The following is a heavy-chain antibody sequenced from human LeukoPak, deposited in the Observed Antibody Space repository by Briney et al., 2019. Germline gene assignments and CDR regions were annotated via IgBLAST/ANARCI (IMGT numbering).Heavy chain of an antibody. D-gene: IGHD6-13*01. Sequence: GGSLRLSCAASGFTFSSYSMNWVRQAPGKGLEWVSSISSSSSYIYYADSVKGRFTISRDNSKNTLYLQMNSLRAGDTAVYYCAKDIGDSSSWLDYWGQGTLVTVSS. V-gene: IGHV3-21*01. CDR2: ISSSSSYI. CDR1: GFTFSSYS. J-gene: IGHJ4*02. CDR3: AKDIGDSSSWLDY.